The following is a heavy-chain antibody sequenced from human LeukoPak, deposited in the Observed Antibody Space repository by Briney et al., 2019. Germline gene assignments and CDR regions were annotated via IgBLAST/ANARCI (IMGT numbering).Heavy chain of an antibody. D-gene: IGHD3-3*01. Sequence: GGSLRLSCSGSGFTFSSYGMSWVRQAPGKGLEWVSGISSSGGSTFYADSVKGRFTISRDNSKNTLYLQMNSLRAEDTAVYYCARVHYDFWSGQDYWGQGTLVTVSS. CDR1: GFTFSSYG. V-gene: IGHV3-23*01. CDR2: ISSSGGST. J-gene: IGHJ4*02. CDR3: ARVHYDFWSGQDY.